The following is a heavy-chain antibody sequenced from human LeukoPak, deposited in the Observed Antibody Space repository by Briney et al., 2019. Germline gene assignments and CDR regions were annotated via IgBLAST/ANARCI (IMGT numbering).Heavy chain of an antibody. Sequence: PSETLSLTCAVYGGSFSGYYWSWIRQPPGKGLEWIGEINHSGSTNYNPSLKSRVTISVDTSKNQFSLKLSSVTAADTAVYYCHYYDSSGYYSPPPFDYWGQGTLVTVSS. J-gene: IGHJ4*02. CDR2: INHSGST. CDR1: GGSFSGYY. V-gene: IGHV4-34*01. D-gene: IGHD3-22*01. CDR3: HYYDSSGYYSPPPFDY.